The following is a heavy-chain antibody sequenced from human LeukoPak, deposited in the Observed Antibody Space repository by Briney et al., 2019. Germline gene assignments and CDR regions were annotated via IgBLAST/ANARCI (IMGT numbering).Heavy chain of an antibody. J-gene: IGHJ5*02. CDR2: INHSGST. Sequence: SETLSLTCAVYGGSFSGYYWSWIRQPPGKGLEWIGEINHSGSTNYNPSLKSRVTISVDTSKNQFSLKLSSVTAADTAVYYCAREYSSSWRFDPWGQGTLVTVSS. V-gene: IGHV4-34*01. CDR3: AREYSSSWRFDP. CDR1: GGSFSGYY. D-gene: IGHD6-13*01.